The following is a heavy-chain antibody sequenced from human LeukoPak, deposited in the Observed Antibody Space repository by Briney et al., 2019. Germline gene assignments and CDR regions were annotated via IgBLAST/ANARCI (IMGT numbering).Heavy chain of an antibody. J-gene: IGHJ4*02. CDR1: GFTFSSHL. D-gene: IGHD1-14*01. CDR3: VRKFATGD. Sequence: GGSLRLSCAASGFTFSSHLMHWVRQAQGTGLVWVSSVKSDGTATNYADSVKGRFTISRDNAKNTLYLQMNSLRVEDTAVYYCVRKFATGDWGEGTLVTVSS. CDR2: VKSDGTAT. V-gene: IGHV3-74*01.